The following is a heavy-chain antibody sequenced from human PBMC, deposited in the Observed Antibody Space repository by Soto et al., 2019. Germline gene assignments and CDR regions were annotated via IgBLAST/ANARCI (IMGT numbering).Heavy chain of an antibody. Sequence: GESLKISCKSSGYRFSDYWIGWVRQMSGKGLEYMGIIYPGDSDTRYSPSFQGQVTISADTSISTAYLHWSSLKASDSATYYCARLDTLGGVTAFQFDYWGQGTRVTVSS. CDR3: ARLDTLGGVTAFQFDY. J-gene: IGHJ4*02. CDR2: IYPGDSDT. V-gene: IGHV5-51*01. CDR1: GYRFSDYW. D-gene: IGHD3-16*01.